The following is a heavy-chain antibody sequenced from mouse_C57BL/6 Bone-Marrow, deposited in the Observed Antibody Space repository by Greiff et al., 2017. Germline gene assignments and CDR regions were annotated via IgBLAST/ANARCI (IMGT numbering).Heavy chain of an antibody. V-gene: IGHV1-55*01. Sequence: QVHVKQSGAELVKPGASVKMSCKASGYTFTSYWITWVKQRPGQGLEWIGDIYPGSGSTNYNEKFKSKATLTVDTSSSTAYMQLSSLTSEDSAVYYCARLAFITTVVGDYWGQGTTLTVSS. D-gene: IGHD1-1*01. CDR3: ARLAFITTVVGDY. J-gene: IGHJ2*01. CDR1: GYTFTSYW. CDR2: IYPGSGST.